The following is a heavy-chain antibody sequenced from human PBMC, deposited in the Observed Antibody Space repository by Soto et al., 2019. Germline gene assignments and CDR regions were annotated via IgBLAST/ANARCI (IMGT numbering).Heavy chain of an antibody. V-gene: IGHV4-59*01. J-gene: IGHJ6*02. Sequence: SETLSLTCTVSGGSISGYYWSWIRQPPGKGLEWIGYMYNTGSTVYNPSFKSRFTISVDTSKSQFSLRLNSVTAADTAVYYCARDLWGYCGTDCYPLDVRGQGTTVT. D-gene: IGHD2-21*02. CDR3: ARDLWGYCGTDCYPLDV. CDR1: GGSISGYY. CDR2: MYNTGST.